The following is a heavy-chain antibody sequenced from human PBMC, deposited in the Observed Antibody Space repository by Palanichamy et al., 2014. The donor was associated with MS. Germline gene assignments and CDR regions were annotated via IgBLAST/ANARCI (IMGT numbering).Heavy chain of an antibody. D-gene: IGHD3-22*01. Sequence: DSVKGRFTISRDDAKNSLYLQMNSLRDDDTAVYYCARDSQWLLDYWGQGTLVTVSS. V-gene: IGHV3-48*02. J-gene: IGHJ4*02. CDR3: ARDSQWLLDY.